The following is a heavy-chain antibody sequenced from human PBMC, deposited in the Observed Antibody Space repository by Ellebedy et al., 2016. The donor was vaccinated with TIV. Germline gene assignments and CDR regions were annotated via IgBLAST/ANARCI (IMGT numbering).Heavy chain of an antibody. D-gene: IGHD3-22*01. J-gene: IGHJ4*02. V-gene: IGHV1-2*02. CDR1: GYVFTGQF. Sequence: ASVKVSCXASGYVFTGQFLHWVRQAPGQGLEWMGWINPNTGGTQYLQKFLGRVTMTRDTSISTAYLELSSLRFDDTALYYCARLSYDRRGYYSAPSPFDFWGQGTLVTVSS. CDR2: INPNTGGT. CDR3: ARLSYDRRGYYSAPSPFDF.